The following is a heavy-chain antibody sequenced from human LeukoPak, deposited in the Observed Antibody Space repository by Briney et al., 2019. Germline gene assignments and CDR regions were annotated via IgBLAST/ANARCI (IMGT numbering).Heavy chain of an antibody. J-gene: IGHJ4*01. CDR3: ARDHRYAFDN. V-gene: IGHV3-11*06. CDR1: GFTFGDYL. D-gene: IGHD5-12*01. CDR2: IGISSGNT. Sequence: KPGGSLRLSCTASGFTFGDYLMSWFRQAPGKGLEWISYIGISSGNTKYADSVKGRFTISRDKARNSLYLQMNSLRVEDTAMYYCARDHRYAFDNWGHGTLVTVSS.